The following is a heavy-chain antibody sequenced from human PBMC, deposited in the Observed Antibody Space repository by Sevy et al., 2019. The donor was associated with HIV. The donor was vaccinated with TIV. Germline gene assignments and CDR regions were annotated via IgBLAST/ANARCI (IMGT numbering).Heavy chain of an antibody. CDR1: GFSVRDNY. CDR3: LGASSYSDAFSI. Sequence: GGSLRLSCVVSGFSVRDNYVSWVRQVAGRGLEWVSIIYSAGATYYRDSVKGRFTISRHISENTVYLQMNSLRTEDTALYYCLGASSYSDAFSIWGQGTKVTVSS. J-gene: IGHJ6*02. CDR2: IYSAGAT. V-gene: IGHV3-53*04. D-gene: IGHD2-2*02.